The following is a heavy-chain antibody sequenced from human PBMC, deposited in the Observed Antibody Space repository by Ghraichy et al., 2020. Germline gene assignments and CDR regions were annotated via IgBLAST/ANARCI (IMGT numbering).Heavy chain of an antibody. V-gene: IGHV4-59*08. J-gene: IGHJ4*02. Sequence: LRLSCTVSGGSISSYYWSWIRQPPGKGLEWIGYIYYTGSTNCNPSLKSRVTMSVDTSKNQFSLKLSSVTAADTAIYYCARRVETAMAFDYWGQGILVTVSS. D-gene: IGHD5-18*01. CDR1: GGSISSYY. CDR2: IYYTGST. CDR3: ARRVETAMAFDY.